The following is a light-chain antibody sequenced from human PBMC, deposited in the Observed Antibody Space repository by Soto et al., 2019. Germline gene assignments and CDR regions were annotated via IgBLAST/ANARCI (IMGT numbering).Light chain of an antibody. Sequence: DIQMTQSPSSLSASVGDRVTITCRASQSVQYYLSWYQQRPGEAPNLLIYAASYLQSGVPSRFSGSGSGTDFALTISSLQPEDFVNYYCQQSYDTPITFGQGTRLEIK. CDR2: AAS. CDR1: QSVQYY. CDR3: QQSYDTPIT. V-gene: IGKV1-39*01. J-gene: IGKJ5*01.